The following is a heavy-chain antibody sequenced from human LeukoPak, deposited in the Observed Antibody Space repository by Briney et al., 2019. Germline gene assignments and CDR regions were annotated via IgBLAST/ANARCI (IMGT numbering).Heavy chain of an antibody. CDR3: ARVVGGVGLDY. J-gene: IGHJ4*02. CDR2: INHSGGS. D-gene: IGHD3-16*01. CDR1: GGPFSDYY. V-gene: IGHV4-34*01. Sequence: SETLSLTCAVYGGPFSDYYWTWIRQPPGKGLEWIGEINHSGGSNYNPSLKDRVSISVDTSKNQFALKLSSVTAADTAVYYCARVVGGVGLDYWGQGTLVTVSS.